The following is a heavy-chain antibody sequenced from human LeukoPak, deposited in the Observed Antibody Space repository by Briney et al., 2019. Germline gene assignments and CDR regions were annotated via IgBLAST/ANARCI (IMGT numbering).Heavy chain of an antibody. CDR1: GFTFSSYG. CDR3: AKDKSRYCSGGSCYSYPDY. CDR2: ISYDGSNK. Sequence: GGSLRLSCAASGFTFSSYGMHWVRQAPGKGLEWVAVISYDGSNKYYANSVKGRFTISRDNPKNTLYLQMNSLRAEDTAVYYCAKDKSRYCSGGSCYSYPDYWGQGTLVTVSS. V-gene: IGHV3-30*18. D-gene: IGHD2-15*01. J-gene: IGHJ4*02.